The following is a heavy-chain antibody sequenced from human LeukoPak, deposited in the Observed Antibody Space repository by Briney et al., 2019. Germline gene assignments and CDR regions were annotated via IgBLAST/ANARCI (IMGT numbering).Heavy chain of an antibody. CDR1: GYSISSGYY. D-gene: IGHD5-12*01. V-gene: IGHV4-38-2*02. Sequence: PSETLSLTCTVSGYSISSGYYWGWIRQPPGKGLEWIGRIYHSGSTYYNPSLKSRVTISVDTSKNQFSLKLSSVTAADTAVYYCASGYDNLYSNYFDYWGQGTLVTVSS. J-gene: IGHJ4*02. CDR2: IYHSGST. CDR3: ASGYDNLYSNYFDY.